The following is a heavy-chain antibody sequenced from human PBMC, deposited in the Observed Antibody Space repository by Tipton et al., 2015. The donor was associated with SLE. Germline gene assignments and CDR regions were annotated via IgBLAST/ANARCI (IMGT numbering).Heavy chain of an antibody. CDR1: GFTFSSHG. CDR3: ARGGWGSRYFDY. CDR2: ISGSGGST. Sequence: SLRLSCAASGFTFSSHGMNWVRQAPGKGLEWVSAISGSGGSTYYADSVKGRFTISRDNSKNTLYLQMNSLRAEDTAVYYCARGGWGSRYFDYWGQGTLVTVSS. D-gene: IGHD7-27*01. J-gene: IGHJ4*02. V-gene: IGHV3-NL1*01.